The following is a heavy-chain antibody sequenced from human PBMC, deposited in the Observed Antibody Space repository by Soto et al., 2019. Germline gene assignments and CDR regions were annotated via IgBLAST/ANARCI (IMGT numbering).Heavy chain of an antibody. J-gene: IGHJ4*02. Sequence: QVQLVQSGAEVKKPGASVKVSCKASRYTFTGYYMPWVRQVPGQGLEWMGWIDPNSGGTDNAQKFQCRVTMTRDTFISSAYMEMSRLRVDDTAVYYCARVMSGSYLGDGYYFDYWGQGTLVTVSS. D-gene: IGHD1-26*01. V-gene: IGHV1-2*02. CDR1: RYTFTGYY. CDR3: ARVMSGSYLGDGYYFDY. CDR2: IDPNSGGT.